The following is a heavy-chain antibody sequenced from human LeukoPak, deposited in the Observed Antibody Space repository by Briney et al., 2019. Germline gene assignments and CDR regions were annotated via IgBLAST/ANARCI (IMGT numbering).Heavy chain of an antibody. D-gene: IGHD3-10*01. CDR2: ISGTGVNT. CDR3: AKSSVRGVDSFDY. V-gene: IGHV3-23*01. J-gene: IGHJ4*02. CDR1: GFTFNNFA. Sequence: GGSLRLSCSASGFTFNNFAMSWVRQAPGKGLKWVSSISGTGVNTHCADSARGRFTMSRDYSKNTLYLRMSSLRDEDTAVYYCAKSSVRGVDSFDYWGQGTLVTVSS.